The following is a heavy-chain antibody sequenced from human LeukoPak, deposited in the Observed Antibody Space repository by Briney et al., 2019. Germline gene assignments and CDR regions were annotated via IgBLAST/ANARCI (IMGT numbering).Heavy chain of an antibody. CDR1: GFIFSANA. D-gene: IGHD3-22*01. CDR2: ISSSSSYI. Sequence: PGGSLRLSCAASGFIFSANAMSWVRQAPGKGLEWVSSISSSSSYIYYADSVKGRFTISRDNAKNSLYLQMNSLRAEDTAVYYCAKVWWYDSSGYNPIIYWGQGTLVTVSS. CDR3: AKVWWYDSSGYNPIIY. V-gene: IGHV3-21*01. J-gene: IGHJ4*02.